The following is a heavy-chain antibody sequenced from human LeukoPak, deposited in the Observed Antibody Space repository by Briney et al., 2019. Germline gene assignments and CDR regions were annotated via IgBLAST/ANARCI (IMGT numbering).Heavy chain of an antibody. J-gene: IGHJ4*02. D-gene: IGHD3-16*01. Sequence: GASVKVSCKASGYTFTSYGISWVRQAPGQGLEWMGWISAYNGNTNYAQKLQGRVTITTDTSTTTAYMELRSLGFDDTAVYYCARDHHYVPDFWGQGTLVTVSS. CDR3: ARDHHYVPDF. CDR1: GYTFTSYG. CDR2: ISAYNGNT. V-gene: IGHV1-18*01.